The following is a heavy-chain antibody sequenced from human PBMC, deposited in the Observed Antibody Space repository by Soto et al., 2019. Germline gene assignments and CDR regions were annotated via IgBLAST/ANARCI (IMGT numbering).Heavy chain of an antibody. Sequence: PGGSLRLSCAASGFTFSSFSMNWVRQAPGKGLEWVSSISSTSSYIYYADSVKGRFTISRDNAKNSLYLQVNSLRAEDTAVYYCARTPGYIAGPSDYWGQGTLVTVSS. CDR2: ISSTSSYI. J-gene: IGHJ4*02. D-gene: IGHD6-13*01. CDR3: ARTPGYIAGPSDY. V-gene: IGHV3-21*01. CDR1: GFTFSSFS.